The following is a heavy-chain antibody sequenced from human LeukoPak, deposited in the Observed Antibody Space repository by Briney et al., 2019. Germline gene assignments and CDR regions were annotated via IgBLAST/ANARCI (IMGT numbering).Heavy chain of an antibody. CDR3: AEAGYSSGWYAYYFDY. D-gene: IGHD6-19*01. Sequence: PSETLSLTCTVSGGSISSYYWSWIRQPPGQGLEWIGYINYSGSTNYNPSLKSRVTISVDTSKNKFSLKLSSVTAADAAVYYCAEAGYSSGWYAYYFDYWGQGTLVTVSS. CDR2: INYSGST. V-gene: IGHV4-59*12. CDR1: GGSISSYY. J-gene: IGHJ4*02.